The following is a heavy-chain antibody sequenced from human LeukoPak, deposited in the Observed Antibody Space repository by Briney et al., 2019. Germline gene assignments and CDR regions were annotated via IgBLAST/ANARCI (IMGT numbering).Heavy chain of an antibody. CDR2: IKSKTDGGTA. D-gene: IGHD3-16*01. V-gene: IGHV3-15*01. CDR3: TTDIRFRNSFDY. CDR1: GFTFSNAW. J-gene: IGHJ4*02. Sequence: GPLRLSCAASGFTFSNAWMSWVRQAPGKGLEWVGRIKSKTDGGTADYAARVKGRFPISRDDSKNTLYLQMNSLKTEDTAVYYCTTDIRFRNSFDYWGQGTLVTVSS.